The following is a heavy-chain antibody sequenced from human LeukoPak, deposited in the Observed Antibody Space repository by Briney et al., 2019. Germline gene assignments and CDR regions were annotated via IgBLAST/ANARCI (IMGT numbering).Heavy chain of an antibody. Sequence: PGGSLRLSCAASGFTFSSYWMSWVRQAPGKGLEWVATIRQDGSQKYYVDSVKGRFTISRDNAKNSLYLQMNSLRAEDTAVYYCARDLGGTYSSENWFDPWGQGTLVTVSS. CDR3: ARDLGGTYSSENWFDP. V-gene: IGHV3-7*01. CDR1: GFTFSSYW. J-gene: IGHJ5*02. CDR2: IRQDGSQK. D-gene: IGHD1-26*01.